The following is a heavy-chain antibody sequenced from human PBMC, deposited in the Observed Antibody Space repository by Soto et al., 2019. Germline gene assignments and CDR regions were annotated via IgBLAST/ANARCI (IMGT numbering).Heavy chain of an antibody. V-gene: IGHV4-39*01. J-gene: IGHJ5*02. CDR1: GGSISSSSYY. CDR2: IYYTGST. Sequence: SETLCLTCTVSGGSISSSSYYWGWIRQPPGKGLEWIGNIYYTGSTYYNPSLRSRVTMSVDTSKNQFSLTVTSVTAADTAVYYCARRTGGYNRLDPWGQGNLVTVSS. CDR3: ARRTGGYNRLDP.